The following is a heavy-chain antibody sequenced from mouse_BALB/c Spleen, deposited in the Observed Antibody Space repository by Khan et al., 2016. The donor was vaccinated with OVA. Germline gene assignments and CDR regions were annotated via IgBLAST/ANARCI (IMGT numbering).Heavy chain of an antibody. CDR3: ARNYDYDEGLAY. CDR1: GFSLTSYG. D-gene: IGHD2-4*01. CDR2: IWSGGST. J-gene: IGHJ3*01. V-gene: IGHV2-2*02. Sequence: QVQLKESGPGLVQPSQSLSITCTVSGFSLTSYGVHWVRQSPGKGLEWLGVIWSGGSTDYNEAFISRLSISKDNSKSQVFFKMNSLQGNDTAIYYLARNYDYDEGLAYWGQGTLVTVSA.